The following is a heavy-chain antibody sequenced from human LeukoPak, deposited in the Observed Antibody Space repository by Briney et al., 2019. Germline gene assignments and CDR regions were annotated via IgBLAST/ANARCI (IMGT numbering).Heavy chain of an antibody. D-gene: IGHD3-22*01. CDR1: GFAFSAYE. CDR2: IAGSDTTT. V-gene: IGHV3-48*03. J-gene: IGHJ4*02. CDR3: TTLGYHLDS. Sequence: GGSLRLSCLASGFAFSAYEMNWVRQAPGKGLEWVSYIAGSDTTTYYADSVKGRFTIIRDNAKNSLYLQMNSLRAEDTALYYCTTLGYHLDSWGQGTLVTVSS.